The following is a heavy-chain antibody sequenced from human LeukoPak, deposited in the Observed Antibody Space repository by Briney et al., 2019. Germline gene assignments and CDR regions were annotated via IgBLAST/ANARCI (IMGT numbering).Heavy chain of an antibody. D-gene: IGHD1-20*01. J-gene: IGHJ4*02. CDR3: ARDGGMTGTTGPIDY. V-gene: IGHV1-2*04. CDR1: GYTFTGYY. Sequence: ASVKVSCKASGYTFTGYYMHWVRQAPGQGLEWMGWINPNSGGTNYAQKFQGWVTMTRDTSISTAYMELSRLRSDDTAVYYCARDGGMTGTTGPIDYWGQGTLVTVSS. CDR2: INPNSGGT.